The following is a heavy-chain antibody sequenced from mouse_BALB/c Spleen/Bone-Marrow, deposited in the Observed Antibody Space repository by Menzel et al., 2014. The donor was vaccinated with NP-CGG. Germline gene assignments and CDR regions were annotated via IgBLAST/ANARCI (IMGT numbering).Heavy chain of an antibody. Sequence: EVQLQQSGAELVKPGASVKLSCTASGSNIKDTYMHWVKQRPEQGLEWIGKIDPANGNTKYDPKFQGKATITADTSSNTAYLQLSSLTSEDTAVYYCARYGNYCYAMDYWGQGTSVTVPS. CDR1: GSNIKDTY. V-gene: IGHV14-3*02. CDR2: IDPANGNT. CDR3: ARYGNYCYAMDY. D-gene: IGHD2-1*01. J-gene: IGHJ4*01.